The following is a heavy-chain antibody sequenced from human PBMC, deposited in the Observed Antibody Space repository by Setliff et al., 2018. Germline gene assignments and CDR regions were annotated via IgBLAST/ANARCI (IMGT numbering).Heavy chain of an antibody. J-gene: IGHJ4*02. V-gene: IGHV4-34*12. Sequence: PSETLSLTCGVYGGSFSGYYWSWIRQPPGKRLEWIGEIIPGGSTNYNPSLKSRVTLSVDTSKNQFSLKVNSVTAADTAVYYCARSFSRREKFLLDYWGQGALVTVSS. CDR2: IIPGGST. CDR3: ARSFSRREKFLLDY. CDR1: GGSFSGYY.